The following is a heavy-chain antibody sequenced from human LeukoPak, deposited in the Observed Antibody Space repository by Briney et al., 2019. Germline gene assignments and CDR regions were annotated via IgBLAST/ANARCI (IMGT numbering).Heavy chain of an antibody. CDR1: GFTFSDYY. J-gene: IGHJ6*03. V-gene: IGHV3-11*04. D-gene: IGHD2-2*01. CDR3: ARVGYCSSTSCRYTPAGYYYYMDV. Sequence: PGGSLRLSCAASGFTFSDYYMSWIRQAPGKGLEWVSYISSSGSTIYYADSVKGRFTISRDNAKNPLYLQMNSLRAEDTAVYYCARVGYCSSTSCRYTPAGYYYYMDVWGKGTTVTISS. CDR2: ISSSGSTI.